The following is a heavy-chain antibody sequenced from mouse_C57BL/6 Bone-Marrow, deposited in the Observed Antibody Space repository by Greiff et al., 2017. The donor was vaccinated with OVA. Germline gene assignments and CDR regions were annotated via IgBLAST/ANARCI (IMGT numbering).Heavy chain of an antibody. CDR1: GFTIKNTY. CDR3: AIPDY. J-gene: IGHJ2*01. Sequence: LVASVASLVRPGASVKLSCTASGFTIKNTYMHWVKQRPEQGLEWIGRIDPANGNTKYAPKFQGKATITADTSSNTAYLQLSSLTSEDTAIYYCAIPDYWGQGTTLTVSS. V-gene: IGHV14-3*01. CDR2: IDPANGNT.